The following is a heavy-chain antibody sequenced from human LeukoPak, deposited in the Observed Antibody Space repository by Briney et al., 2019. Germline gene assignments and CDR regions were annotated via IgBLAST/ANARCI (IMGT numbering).Heavy chain of an antibody. CDR1: GFTFSSFP. CDR3: ASDRAAFDS. J-gene: IGHJ4*02. CDR2: ITGRGGNT. V-gene: IGHV3-23*01. D-gene: IGHD6-25*01. Sequence: GGSLRLSCAASGFTFSSFPMSWVRQAPGKGLQWVSGITGRGGNTDYADSVEGRFTISRDNSKNTLSLQMDSLRAEDTAIYYCASDRAAFDSWGQGTLVTVSS.